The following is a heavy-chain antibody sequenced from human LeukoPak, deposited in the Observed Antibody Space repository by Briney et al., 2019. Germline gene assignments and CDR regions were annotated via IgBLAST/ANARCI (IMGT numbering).Heavy chain of an antibody. Sequence: GGSLRLSCAASGFTFSSYSMNWVRQAPGKGLEWVSYTSSSSSTIYYADSVKGRFTISRDNAMNSVYLQMNSLRAEDTAVYYCARAKRNGFDIWGQGTMVTVSS. V-gene: IGHV3-48*01. J-gene: IGHJ3*02. CDR1: GFTFSSYS. CDR2: TSSSSSTI. CDR3: ARAKRNGFDI.